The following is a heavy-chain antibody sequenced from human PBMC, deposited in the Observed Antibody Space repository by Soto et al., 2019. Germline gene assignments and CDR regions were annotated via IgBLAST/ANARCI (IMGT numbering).Heavy chain of an antibody. CDR2: IYSGGST. CDR1: GFTVSSNY. CDR3: ARAIAVAGTSAFDI. Sequence: PGGSLRLSCAASGFTVSSNYMSWVRQAPGKGLEWVSVIYSGGSTYYADSVKGRFTISRDNSKNTLYLQMNSLRAEDTAVYYCARAIAVAGTSAFDIWGQGTMVTVSS. D-gene: IGHD6-19*01. V-gene: IGHV3-66*01. J-gene: IGHJ3*02.